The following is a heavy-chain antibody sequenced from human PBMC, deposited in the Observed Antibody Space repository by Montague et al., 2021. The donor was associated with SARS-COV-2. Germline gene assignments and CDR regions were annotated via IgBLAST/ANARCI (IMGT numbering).Heavy chain of an antibody. CDR2: IYYSGST. V-gene: IGHV4-39*07. CDR1: GGSISSSSYY. Sequence: SETLSLTCTISGGSISSSSYYWGWPRQPPGKGLEWIGSIYYSGSTYYNPSLKSRVTISVDKSKNQFSLKLSSVTAADTAVYYCARDSSGWSRFDYWGQGTLVTVSS. CDR3: ARDSSGWSRFDY. J-gene: IGHJ4*02. D-gene: IGHD6-19*01.